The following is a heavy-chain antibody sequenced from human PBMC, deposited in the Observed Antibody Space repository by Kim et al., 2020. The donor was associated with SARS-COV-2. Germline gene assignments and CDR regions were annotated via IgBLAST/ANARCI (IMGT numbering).Heavy chain of an antibody. CDR3: ARHGYGDYETHFDY. CDR2: IYYSGST. CDR1: GGSISSYY. V-gene: IGHV4-59*08. Sequence: SETLSLTCTVSGGSISSYYWSWIRQPPGKGLEWIGYIYYSGSTHYNPSLKSRVTISVDTSKNQFSLKLSSVTAADTAVYYCARHGYGDYETHFDYWGQGT. D-gene: IGHD4-17*01. J-gene: IGHJ4*02.